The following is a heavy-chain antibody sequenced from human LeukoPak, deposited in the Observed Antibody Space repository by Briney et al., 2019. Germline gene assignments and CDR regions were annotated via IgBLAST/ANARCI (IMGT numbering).Heavy chain of an antibody. J-gene: IGHJ4*02. V-gene: IGHV4-59*12. CDR1: GGSISSYY. D-gene: IGHD3-22*01. CDR3: ARAEPYYYDSSGYYYEPPLDY. CDR2: IYYSGST. Sequence: SETLSLTCTVSGGSISSYYWSWIRQPPGKGLEWIGYIYYSGSTNYNPSLKSRVTISVDTSKNQFSLKLSSVTAADTAVYYCARAEPYYYDSSGYYYEPPLDYWGQGTLVTVSS.